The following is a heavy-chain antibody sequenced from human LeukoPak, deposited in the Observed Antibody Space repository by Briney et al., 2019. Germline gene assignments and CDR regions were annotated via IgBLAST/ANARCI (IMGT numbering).Heavy chain of an antibody. CDR2: INTKTGRT. CDR3: ARADFIDAGPYLIAP. Sequence: GASVKVSCKTSGYTFTDYYIHWVRQAPGQGLEWMGWINTKTGRTSSARKFQGRVTMNRDPSITTVYMDMAWLTSDDTAIYFCARADFIDAGPYLIAPWGPGTLVTVSS. D-gene: IGHD3-3*01. J-gene: IGHJ5*02. V-gene: IGHV1-2*02. CDR1: GYTFTDYY.